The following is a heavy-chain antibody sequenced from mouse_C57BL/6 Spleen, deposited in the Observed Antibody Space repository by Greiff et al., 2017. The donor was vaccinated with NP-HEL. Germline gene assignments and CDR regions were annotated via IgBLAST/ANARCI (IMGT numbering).Heavy chain of an antibody. Sequence: VKLQESGPGLVQPSQSLSITCTVSGFSLTSYGVHWVRQSPGKGLEWLGVIWSGGSTDYNAAFISRLSISKDNSKSQVFFKMNSLQADDTAIYYCARKGYGSSYDAMDYWGQGTSVTVSS. V-gene: IGHV2-2*01. CDR1: GFSLTSYG. J-gene: IGHJ4*01. D-gene: IGHD1-1*01. CDR2: IWSGGST. CDR3: ARKGYGSSYDAMDY.